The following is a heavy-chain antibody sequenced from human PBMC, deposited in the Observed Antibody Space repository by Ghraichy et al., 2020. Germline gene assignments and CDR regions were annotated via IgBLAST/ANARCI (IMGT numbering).Heavy chain of an antibody. V-gene: IGHV4-61*01. J-gene: IGHJ6*02. Sequence: ESLNISCTVSGGSVSSGSYYWSWIRQPPGKGLEWIGYIYYSGSTNYNPSLKSRVTISVDTSKNQFSLKLSSVTAADTAVYYCARLSIVVVPAAMPYYYYYGMDVWGQGTTVTVSS. CDR2: IYYSGST. CDR1: GGSVSSGSYY. CDR3: ARLSIVVVPAAMPYYYYYGMDV. D-gene: IGHD2-2*01.